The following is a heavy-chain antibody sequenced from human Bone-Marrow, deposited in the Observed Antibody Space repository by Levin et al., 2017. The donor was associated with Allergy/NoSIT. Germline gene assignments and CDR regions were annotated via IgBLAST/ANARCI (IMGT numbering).Heavy chain of an antibody. V-gene: IGHV3-23*01. D-gene: IGHD2-15*01. J-gene: IGHJ3*01. CDR1: GFTFSSYG. CDR3: AKCGGGSCYNAFDV. CDR2: FSDSAGTT. Sequence: GGSLRLSCAASGFTFSSYGMSWVRQAPGKGLEWVSGFSDSAGTTNYAASVKGRFTISRDNSKNTLYLQRNSLRAEDTAIYYCAKCGGGSCYNAFDVWGQGTMVTVSS.